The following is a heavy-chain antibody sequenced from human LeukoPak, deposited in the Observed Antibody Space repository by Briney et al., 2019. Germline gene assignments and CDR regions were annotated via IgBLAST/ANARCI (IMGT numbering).Heavy chain of an antibody. D-gene: IGHD5-18*01. CDR2: IRSKAYGGTT. CDR3: TRGGRGYSYGNAFDI. Sequence: PGGSLRLSCTASGLTFGDYAMSWVRQAPGKGLEWVGFIRSKAYGGTTEYAASVKGRFTISRDDSKSIAYLQMNSLKTEDTAVYCCTRGGRGYSYGNAFDIWGQGTMVTVSS. V-gene: IGHV3-49*04. J-gene: IGHJ3*02. CDR1: GLTFGDYA.